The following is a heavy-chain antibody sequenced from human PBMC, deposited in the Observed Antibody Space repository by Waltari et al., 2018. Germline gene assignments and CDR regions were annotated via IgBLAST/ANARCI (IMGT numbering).Heavy chain of an antibody. CDR2: ISSSSSTI. Sequence: EVQLVESGGGLVKPGGSLRLSCAASGFTFSSYSMNWVRQAPGKGLEWVSYISSSSSTIYYADSVKGRFTISRDNAKNSLYLQMNSLRAEDTAVYYCASLSSFLRRDYWGQGTLVTVSS. D-gene: IGHD6-13*01. J-gene: IGHJ4*02. CDR1: GFTFSSYS. CDR3: ASLSSFLRRDY. V-gene: IGHV3-21*05.